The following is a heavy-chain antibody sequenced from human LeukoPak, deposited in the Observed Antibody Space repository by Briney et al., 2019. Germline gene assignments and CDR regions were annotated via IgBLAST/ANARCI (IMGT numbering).Heavy chain of an antibody. D-gene: IGHD1-26*01. CDR1: GYQFFGHW. CDR2: IYPGDSKT. V-gene: IGHV5-51*01. Sequence: GESLKIPCHGSGYQFFGHWIVWVRQMPGKGLEWMGIIYPGDSKTTYSPSFQGQVTISADKSIATAYLQWSSLKVSDTAMYYCARYGAPSLRGNWFDTWGQGTLVTVSS. J-gene: IGHJ5*02. CDR3: ARYGAPSLRGNWFDT.